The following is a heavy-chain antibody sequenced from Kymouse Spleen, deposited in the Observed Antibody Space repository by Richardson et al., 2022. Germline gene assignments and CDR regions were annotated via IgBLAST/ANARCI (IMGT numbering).Heavy chain of an antibody. CDR3: ARHYCSSTSCYNYYYYGMDV. Sequence: QLQLQESGPGLVKPSETLSLTCTVSGGSISSSSYYWGWIRQPPGKGLEWIGSIYYSGSTYYNPSLKSRVTISVDTSKNQFSLKLSSVTAADTAVYYCARHYCSSTSCYNYYYYGMDVWGQGTTVTVSS. J-gene: IGHJ6*02. V-gene: IGHV4-39*01. CDR1: GGSISSSSYY. CDR2: IYYSGST. D-gene: IGHD2-2*02.